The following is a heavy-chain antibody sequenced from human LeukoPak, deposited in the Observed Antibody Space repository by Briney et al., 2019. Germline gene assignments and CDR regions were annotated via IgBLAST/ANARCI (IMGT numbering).Heavy chain of an antibody. CDR2: FDPEDGET. V-gene: IGHV1-24*01. CDR3: ARDSAGIEIPSNLDY. D-gene: IGHD6-13*01. CDR1: GYTPTELS. J-gene: IGHJ4*02. Sequence: ASVKVSCKVSGYTPTELSMHWVRQAPGKGLEWMGGFDPEDGETIYAQKFQGRVTMTEDTSTDTAYMELSSLRAEDTAVYYCARDSAGIEIPSNLDYWGQGTLVTVSS.